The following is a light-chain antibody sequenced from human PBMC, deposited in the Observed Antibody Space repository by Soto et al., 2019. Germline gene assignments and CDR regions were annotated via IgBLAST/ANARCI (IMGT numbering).Light chain of an antibody. Sequence: QSVLTQPASVSGSPGQSITISCTGTSSDVGGYNYVSWYQQHPGKAPKLMIYEVSNRPSGVSNRFSGSKSGNTASLTISGLQAEDEADYYCSSYTRSSTLVFGNGTKVTVX. V-gene: IGLV2-14*01. CDR3: SSYTRSSTLV. J-gene: IGLJ1*01. CDR1: SSDVGGYNY. CDR2: EVS.